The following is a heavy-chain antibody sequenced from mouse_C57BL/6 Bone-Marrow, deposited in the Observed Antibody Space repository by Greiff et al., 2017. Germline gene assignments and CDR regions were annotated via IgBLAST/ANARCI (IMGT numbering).Heavy chain of an antibody. Sequence: QVQLQQPGAELVKPGASVKLSCKASGYTFTSYWMHWVKQRPGQGLEWIGMIHPNSGSTNYTEKFKSKATLTVDKSSSTAYLQLSSLTSEDSAVXYCARDWGDGSSWGDWYCDGWGTGTTVTVSS. D-gene: IGHD1-1*01. V-gene: IGHV1-64*01. CDR1: GYTFTSYW. J-gene: IGHJ1*03. CDR3: ARDWGDGSSWGDWYCDG. CDR2: IHPNSGST.